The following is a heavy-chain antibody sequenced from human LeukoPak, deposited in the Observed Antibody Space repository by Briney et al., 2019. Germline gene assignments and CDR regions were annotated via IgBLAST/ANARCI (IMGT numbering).Heavy chain of an antibody. D-gene: IGHD1-7*01. CDR3: GKNTRHNWNYGLRAFDI. CDR1: GFTFDDYA. CDR2: ISWNSGSI. V-gene: IGHV3-9*03. Sequence: GGSLRLSCAASGFTFDDYAMHWVRQAPGKGLEWVSGISWNSGSIGYADSVKGRFTISRDNAKNSLYLQMNSLRAEDMALYYCGKNTRHNWNYGLRAFDIWGQGTMVTVSS. J-gene: IGHJ3*02.